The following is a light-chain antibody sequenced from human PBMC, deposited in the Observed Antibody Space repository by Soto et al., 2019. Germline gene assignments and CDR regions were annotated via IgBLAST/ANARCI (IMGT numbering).Light chain of an antibody. Sequence: EIVLTQSPGTLSLSPGERATHSCRASHSVSSSYIAWYQQNPGQAPRLLIYGASSRATGIPDRFSGSGSGTDFTLTISRLEPEDFAVYFCQQYGRSPPFTFGQGTKVDIK. CDR2: GAS. CDR1: HSVSSSY. J-gene: IGKJ2*01. CDR3: QQYGRSPPFT. V-gene: IGKV3-20*01.